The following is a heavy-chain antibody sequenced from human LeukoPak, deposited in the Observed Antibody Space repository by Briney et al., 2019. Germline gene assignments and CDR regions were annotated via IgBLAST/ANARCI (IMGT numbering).Heavy chain of an antibody. CDR3: AKVGQTYYDFWSGYYPDY. CDR2: IRYDGSNK. V-gene: IGHV3-30*02. D-gene: IGHD3-3*01. CDR1: GFTFSSYG. J-gene: IGHJ4*02. Sequence: GGSLRLSCAASGFTFSSYGMHWVRQAPGKGLERVAFIRYDGSNKYYADSVKGRFTISRDNSKNTLYLQMNSLRAEDTAVYYCAKVGQTYYDFWSGYYPDYWGQGTLVTVSS.